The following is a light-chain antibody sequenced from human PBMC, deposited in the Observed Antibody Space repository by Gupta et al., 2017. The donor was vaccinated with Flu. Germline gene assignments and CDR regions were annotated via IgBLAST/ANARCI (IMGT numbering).Light chain of an antibody. Sequence: QSVLTQPPSASGTPGQPVTVSCSGSSSNIGSKTVNWYQQFSGTAPRLLIYYNNRRPSGVPDRFSGSTSGSSASLAISGLQSEDEATYFCAAWDDSLTAWVFGGGTQLTVL. CDR2: YNN. CDR3: AAWDDSLTAWV. J-gene: IGLJ3*02. CDR1: SSNIGSKT. V-gene: IGLV1-44*01.